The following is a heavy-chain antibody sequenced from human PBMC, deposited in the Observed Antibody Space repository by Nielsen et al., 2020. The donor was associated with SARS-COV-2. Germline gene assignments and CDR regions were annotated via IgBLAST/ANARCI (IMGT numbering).Heavy chain of an antibody. V-gene: IGHV3-30*06. Sequence: GESLKISCAGSEVTLKNYGVHWVRQASDKGPEWLALISFDGRNKVYGDSVKGRFIISRDSSRNTVYLQLNSLRVDDTAVYFCAKDLEERVATIPSYLYHAMDVWGPGITVTVSS. CDR1: EVTLKNYG. CDR3: AKDLEERVATIPSYLYHAMDV. J-gene: IGHJ6*02. CDR2: ISFDGRNK. D-gene: IGHD2/OR15-2a*01.